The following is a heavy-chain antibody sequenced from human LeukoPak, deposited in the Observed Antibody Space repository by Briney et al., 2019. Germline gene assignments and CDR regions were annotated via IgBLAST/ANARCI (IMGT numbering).Heavy chain of an antibody. V-gene: IGHV3-21*01. CDR3: ARGRLAARPSRLDAFDI. CDR2: ISSSSSYI. CDR1: GFTFSSYS. Sequence: GGSLRLSCAASGFTFSSYSMNWVRQAPGKGLEWVSSISSSSSYIYYADSVKGRFTISRDNAKNSLYLQMNSLRAEDTAVYYCARGRLAARPSRLDAFDIWGQGTMVTVSS. D-gene: IGHD6-6*01. J-gene: IGHJ3*02.